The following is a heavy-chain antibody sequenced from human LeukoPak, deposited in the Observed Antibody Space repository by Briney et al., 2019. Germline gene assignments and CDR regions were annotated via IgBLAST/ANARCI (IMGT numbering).Heavy chain of an antibody. V-gene: IGHV4-39*02. CDR2: IHYTEIT. CDR1: GGSITSSKYY. CDR3: ESRRGDGDYSPDY. D-gene: IGHD4-17*01. J-gene: IGHJ4*02. Sequence: SETLSLTCTVSGGSITSSKYYWGCIRQPPGKGLECIGSIHYTEITYYHASLKTRVTISEDTSKKHFSLTLSSVTAADASVYYCESRRGDGDYSPDYWGQGTLVTVSS.